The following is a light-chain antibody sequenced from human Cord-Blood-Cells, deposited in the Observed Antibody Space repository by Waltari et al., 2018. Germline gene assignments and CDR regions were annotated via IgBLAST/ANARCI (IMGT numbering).Light chain of an antibody. CDR1: SSDVGSYNS. CDR3: CSYAGSSAGV. Sequence: QSALTHTASVSGSPGQSITIPRTGTSSDVGSYNSDSGYQQHPGKAPTPMTYEGSNRPSGVSNRFSGSKSGNTASLTISGLQAEDEADYYCCSYAGSSAGVFGGGTNLTVL. CDR2: EGS. V-gene: IGLV2-23*01. J-gene: IGLJ3*02.